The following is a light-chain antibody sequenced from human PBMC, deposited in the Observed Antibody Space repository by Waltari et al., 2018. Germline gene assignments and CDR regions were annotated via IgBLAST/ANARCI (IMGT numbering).Light chain of an antibody. CDR1: QSIGSR. Sequence: EIVLTQSPDFQSVTPEEKVTITCRASQSIGSRLHWFQQKTNQSPKLLIKYASQSISGVPSRFSGSGSGTDFTLTINSLEAEDAAVYYCHQIASLPRTFGPGTKVEIK. CDR3: HQIASLPRT. CDR2: YAS. J-gene: IGKJ1*01. V-gene: IGKV6D-21*02.